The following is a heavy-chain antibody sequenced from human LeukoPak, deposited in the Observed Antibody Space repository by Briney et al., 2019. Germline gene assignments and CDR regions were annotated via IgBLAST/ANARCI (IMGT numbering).Heavy chain of an antibody. J-gene: IGHJ4*02. CDR1: GFTFGDYA. Sequence: PGGSLRLSCTASGFTFGDYAMSWAHQAPGKGLEWVGFIRSKAYGGTTEYAASVKGKFTISRDDSKSIAYLQMNSLKTEDTAVYYCTRAAGTMVRNYFDYWGQGTLVTASS. CDR2: IRSKAYGGTT. CDR3: TRAAGTMVRNYFDY. D-gene: IGHD3-10*01. V-gene: IGHV3-49*04.